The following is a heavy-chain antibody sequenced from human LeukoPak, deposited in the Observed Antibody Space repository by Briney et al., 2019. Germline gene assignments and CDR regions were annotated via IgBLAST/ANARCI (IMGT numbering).Heavy chain of an antibody. V-gene: IGHV3-74*01. CDR3: ARDQGGDDAFDM. CDR1: GGSISSYY. Sequence: PSETLSLTCTVSGGSISSYYWNWIRQPPGKGLEWVSRITSDGSGAYYADSVKGRFTISRDNAENTLHMQMNSLRVEDTAVYYCARDQGGDDAFDMWGQGTLVTVSS. D-gene: IGHD2-21*01. CDR2: ITSDGSGA. J-gene: IGHJ3*02.